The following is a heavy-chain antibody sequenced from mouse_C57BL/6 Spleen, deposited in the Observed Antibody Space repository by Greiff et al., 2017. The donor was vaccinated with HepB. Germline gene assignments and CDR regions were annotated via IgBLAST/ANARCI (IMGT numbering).Heavy chain of an antibody. V-gene: IGHV1-20*01. J-gene: IGHJ3*01. CDR1: GYSFTGYF. CDR3: ARAGGYDVGFAY. D-gene: IGHD2-2*01. CDR2: INPYNGDT. Sequence: EVQLQQSGPELVKPGDSVKISCKASGYSFTGYFMNWVMQSHGKSLEWIGRINPYNGDTFYNQKFKGKATLTVDKSSSTAHMELRSLTSEDSAVYYCARAGGYDVGFAYWGQGTLVTVSA.